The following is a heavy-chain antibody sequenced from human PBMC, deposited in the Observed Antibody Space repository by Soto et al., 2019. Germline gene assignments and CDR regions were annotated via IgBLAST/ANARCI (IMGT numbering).Heavy chain of an antibody. D-gene: IGHD3-9*01. V-gene: IGHV4-59*01. CDR1: GGSISSYY. J-gene: IGHJ4*02. Sequence: SETLSLTCTVSGGSISSYYWSWIRQPPGKGLEWIGYIYYSGSTNYNPSLKSRVTISVDTSKNQFSLKLSSVTAADTAVYYCARDYYDILTGHTFDYWGQGTLVTVSS. CDR2: IYYSGST. CDR3: ARDYYDILTGHTFDY.